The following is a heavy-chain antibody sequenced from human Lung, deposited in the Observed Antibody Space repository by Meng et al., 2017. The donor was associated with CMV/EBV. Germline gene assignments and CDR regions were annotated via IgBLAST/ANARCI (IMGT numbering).Heavy chain of an antibody. J-gene: IGHJ5*02. CDR1: GGSISSSSYY. Sequence: SXTXSLXCTVSGGSISSSSYYWGWIRQPPGKGLEWIGSIYYSGSTYYNPSLKSRVTISVDTSKNQFSLKLSSVTAADTAVYYCARAGTDYDFWSGYFGSWFDPWXQGTLVTFSS. CDR3: ARAGTDYDFWSGYFGSWFDP. V-gene: IGHV4-39*07. CDR2: IYYSGST. D-gene: IGHD3-3*01.